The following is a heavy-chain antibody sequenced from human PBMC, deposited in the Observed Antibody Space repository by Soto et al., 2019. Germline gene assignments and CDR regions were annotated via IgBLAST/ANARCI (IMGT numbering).Heavy chain of an antibody. CDR3: ARLTVTTFEARY. CDR1: GGSISSSSYY. CDR2: TYYSGST. V-gene: IGHV4-39*01. J-gene: IGHJ4*02. D-gene: IGHD4-17*01. Sequence: SETLSLTCTVSGGSISSSSYYWGWIRQPPGKGLEWIGSTYYSGSTYYNPSLKSRVTISVDTSKNQFSLKLSSVTAADTAVYYCARLTVTTFEARYWGQGTLVTVSS.